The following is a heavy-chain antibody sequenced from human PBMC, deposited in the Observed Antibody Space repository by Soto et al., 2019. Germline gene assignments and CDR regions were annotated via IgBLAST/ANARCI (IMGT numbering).Heavy chain of an antibody. CDR2: INQDGSQT. V-gene: IGHV3-7*01. CDR1: GFPFSSSW. J-gene: IGHJ4*02. D-gene: IGHD3-3*01. Sequence: GGSLRLSCAACGFPFSSSWMDWVRQAPGKGLEWVANINQDGSQTYYVDSVEGRFTVSRDNAENSLYLQMDSLRVEDTAVYYCSWSLNYWGLGTLVTVSS. CDR3: SWSLNY.